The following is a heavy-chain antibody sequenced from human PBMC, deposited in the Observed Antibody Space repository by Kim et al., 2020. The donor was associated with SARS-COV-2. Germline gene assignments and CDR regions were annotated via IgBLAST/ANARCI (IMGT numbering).Heavy chain of an antibody. CDR2: ISYDGSNK. V-gene: IGHV3-30*04. CDR3: ARDRLRLGELSGTLDY. Sequence: GGSLRLSCAASGFTFSSYAMHWVRQAPGKGLEWVAVISYDGSNKYYADSVKGRFTISRDNSKNTLYLQMNSLRAEDTAVYYCARDRLRLGELSGTLDYWGQGTLVTVSS. D-gene: IGHD3-16*02. CDR1: GFTFSSYA. J-gene: IGHJ4*02.